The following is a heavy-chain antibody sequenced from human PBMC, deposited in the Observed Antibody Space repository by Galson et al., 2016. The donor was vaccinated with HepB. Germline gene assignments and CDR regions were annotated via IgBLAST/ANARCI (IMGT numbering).Heavy chain of an antibody. V-gene: IGHV3-7*01. CDR1: GFTVSSNY. Sequence: SLRLSCAASGFTVSSNYMSWVRQAPGKGLEWVANIKPDGREKYYVDSVKGRFTISRDNAKNSLFLQMNSLRAEDTAVYYCAKDSSSALWGRGSLVTVSS. J-gene: IGHJ2*01. CDR3: AKDSSSAL. D-gene: IGHD6-6*01. CDR2: IKPDGREK.